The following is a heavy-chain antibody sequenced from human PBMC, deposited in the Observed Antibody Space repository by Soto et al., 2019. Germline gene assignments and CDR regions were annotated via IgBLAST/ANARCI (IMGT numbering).Heavy chain of an antibody. Sequence: SGGSLRLPCAASGFTFSGYEMNWVRQAPGKGPEWVSYISGSGSTIYYADSVKGRFTISRDNAKDSLYLQMNSLRAEDTAVYYCAREVVVFGVIIPTPMDVWGQGTTVTVSS. J-gene: IGHJ6*02. V-gene: IGHV3-48*03. CDR2: ISGSGSTI. CDR3: AREVVVFGVIIPTPMDV. CDR1: GFTFSGYE. D-gene: IGHD3-22*01.